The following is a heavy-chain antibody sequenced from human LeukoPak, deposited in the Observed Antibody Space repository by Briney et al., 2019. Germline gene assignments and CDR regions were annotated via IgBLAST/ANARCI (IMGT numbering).Heavy chain of an antibody. CDR1: GFTFSRYS. V-gene: IGHV3-33*08. J-gene: IGHJ4*02. CDR3: ARWGMVTYYFDY. Sequence: PGGSLTLSCAASGFTFSRYSMHWVRQAPGKGLEGAAVIWYDGSNKYYADSVKGRFTISRDNSKNTLYLQMNSLRGEDTAVYYCARWGMVTYYFDYWGQGTLVTVSS. D-gene: IGHD5-18*01. CDR2: IWYDGSNK.